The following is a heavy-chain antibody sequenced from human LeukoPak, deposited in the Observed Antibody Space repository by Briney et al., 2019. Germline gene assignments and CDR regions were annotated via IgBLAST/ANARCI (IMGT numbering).Heavy chain of an antibody. CDR1: GYTFTSYA. J-gene: IGHJ5*02. CDR3: ARYPGQILRNRFDP. V-gene: IGHV7-4-1*02. CDR2: INTNTGNP. D-gene: IGHD3-10*01. Sequence: ASVKVSCKASGYTFTSYAMNWVRQAPGQGLEWMGWINTNTGNPTYAQGFTGRFVFSLDTSVSTAYLQISSLKAEDTAVYYCARYPGQILRNRFDPWGQGTLVTVSS.